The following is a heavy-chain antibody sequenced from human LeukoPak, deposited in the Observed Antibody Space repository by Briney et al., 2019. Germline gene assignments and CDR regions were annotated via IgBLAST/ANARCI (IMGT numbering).Heavy chain of an antibody. CDR1: GFTFSGSA. D-gene: IGHD4-11*01. J-gene: IGHJ4*02. V-gene: IGHV3-73*01. Sequence: GGSLRLSCAASGFTFSGSAMHWVRQASGEGLEWVGRIRSKANSYATAYGASVKGRFTISRDDSKNTAYLQMNSLKTEDTAVYYCTRHSYDYSIYEFDYWGQGTRVTVYS. CDR3: TRHSYDYSIYEFDY. CDR2: IRSKANSYAT.